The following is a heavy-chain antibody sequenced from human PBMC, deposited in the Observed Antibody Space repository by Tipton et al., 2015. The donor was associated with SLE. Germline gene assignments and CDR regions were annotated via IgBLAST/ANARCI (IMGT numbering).Heavy chain of an antibody. D-gene: IGHD5-18*01. CDR3: ARGGYRFGDHHPPDY. V-gene: IGHV3-30*14. CDR1: AFTFSSYA. J-gene: IGHJ4*02. CDR2: ISNDGSKK. Sequence: SLRLSCVASAFTFSSYAMHWVRQAPGKGLEWVALISNDGSKKYYAESVKGRFTISRDNSKNTLSVQMNSLRAEDTAVYYCARGGYRFGDHHPPDYWGQGTLVTVSS.